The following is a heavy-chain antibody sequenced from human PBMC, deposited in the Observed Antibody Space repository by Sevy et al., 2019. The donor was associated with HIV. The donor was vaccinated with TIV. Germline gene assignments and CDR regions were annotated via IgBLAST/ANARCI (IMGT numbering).Heavy chain of an antibody. CDR1: GGSFSGYY. CDR2: INHSGST. V-gene: IGHV4-34*01. Sequence: SETLSLTCAVYGGSFSGYYWSWIRQPPGKGLEWIGEINHSGSTNYNPPLKSRVTISVDTSKNQFSLKLSSVTAADTAVYYCARGQSGRTDPWGQGTLVTVSS. D-gene: IGHD1-26*01. J-gene: IGHJ5*02. CDR3: ARGQSGRTDP.